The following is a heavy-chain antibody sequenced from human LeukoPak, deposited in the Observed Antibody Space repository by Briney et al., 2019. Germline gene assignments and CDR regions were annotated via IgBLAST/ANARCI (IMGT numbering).Heavy chain of an antibody. V-gene: IGHV4-39*01. D-gene: IGHD3-3*01. Sequence: SETLSLTCTVSGGSISSSSYYWGWIRQPPGKGLEWIGSIYYSGSTYYNPSLKSRVTISVDTSKNQFSLKLSSVTAADTAVYYCARQISYDFWSGYDYYYYMDVWGKGTTVTVS. J-gene: IGHJ6*03. CDR1: GGSISSSSYY. CDR2: IYYSGST. CDR3: ARQISYDFWSGYDYYYYMDV.